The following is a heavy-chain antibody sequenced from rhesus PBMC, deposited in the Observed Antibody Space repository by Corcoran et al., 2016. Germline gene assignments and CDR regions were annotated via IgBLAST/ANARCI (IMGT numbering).Heavy chain of an antibody. CDR1: GASISSNY. J-gene: IGHJ5-1*01. D-gene: IGHD6-31*01. CDR2: IYGSGGST. V-gene: IGHV4S2*01. CDR3: AREPSSGWPRNQYNRFDV. Sequence: QVQLQESGPGLVKPSETLPLTCAVSGASISSNYWSWIRQAPGKGLEWIGRIYGSGGSTDYNPTLKSRVTISIDTSKNQFSLKLSSVTAADTAVYYCAREPSSGWPRNQYNRFDVWGPGVLVTVSS.